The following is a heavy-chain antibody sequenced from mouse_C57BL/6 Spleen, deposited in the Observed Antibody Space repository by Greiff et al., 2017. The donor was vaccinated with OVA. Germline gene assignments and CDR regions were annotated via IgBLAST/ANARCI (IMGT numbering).Heavy chain of an antibody. Sequence: LQESGAEPMKPGASVKLSRKATGYTFTGYWREWVKQRPGHGFEWIGEILPGSGSTNYNEKFKGKATFTADTSSNTAYMQLSSLTTEDSAIYSCARYGSSFPFAYWGKGTLVTVSA. CDR1: GYTFTGYW. D-gene: IGHD1-1*01. CDR2: ILPGSGST. CDR3: ARYGSSFPFAY. V-gene: IGHV1-9*01. J-gene: IGHJ3*01.